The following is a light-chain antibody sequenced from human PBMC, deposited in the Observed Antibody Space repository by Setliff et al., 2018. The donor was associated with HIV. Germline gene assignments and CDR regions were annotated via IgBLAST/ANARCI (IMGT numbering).Light chain of an antibody. Sequence: QSVLTQPASVSGSPGQAITISCTGNNSDIGTHDLVSWYQQHPGRAPKLTIFEVKRRPSGVSNRFSGSKSGNTASLTISGLQAEDEATYFCSSYTGSDTFDVFGTGTKVTV. CDR3: SSYTGSDTFDV. J-gene: IGLJ1*01. CDR1: NSDIGTHDL. CDR2: EVK. V-gene: IGLV2-23*02.